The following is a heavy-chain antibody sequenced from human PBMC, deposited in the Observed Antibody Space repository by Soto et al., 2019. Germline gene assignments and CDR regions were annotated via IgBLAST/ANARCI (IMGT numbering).Heavy chain of an antibody. J-gene: IGHJ6*02. V-gene: IGHV1-69*01. CDR3: ARDVRVSGYYRSRPRLGMDV. CDR1: GGTFSSYT. Sequence: QVQLVQSGAEVKKPGSSVKVSCKASGGTFSSYTFNWVRQAPGQGLEWMGGIIPIFGTANYAQKFQGRVTITADESPSTAYMDLSSLSSKDTAIYYCARDVRVSGYYRSRPRLGMDVWGQGTTVTVSS. CDR2: IIPIFGTA. D-gene: IGHD3-3*01.